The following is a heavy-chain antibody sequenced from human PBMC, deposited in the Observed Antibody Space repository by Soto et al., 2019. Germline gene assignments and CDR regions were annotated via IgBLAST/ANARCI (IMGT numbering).Heavy chain of an antibody. CDR2: ISAYTGNT. V-gene: IGHV1-18*04. J-gene: IGHJ4*02. CDR1: GYTFTSYG. CDR3: ARLRSRGKSDFLGFDY. D-gene: IGHD3-3*01. Sequence: QVQLVQSGAEVKKPGASVKVSCKASGYTFTSYGISWVRQAPGQGLEWMGWISAYTGNTNYAQKLQGRVTMTTDTPTSTAYMELRSLRSDATALYYCARLRSRGKSDFLGFDYWGQGSLVIVS.